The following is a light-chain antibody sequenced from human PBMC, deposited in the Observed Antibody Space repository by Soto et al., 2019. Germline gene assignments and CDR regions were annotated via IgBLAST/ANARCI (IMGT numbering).Light chain of an antibody. Sequence: DIQMTQSPSTLSASVGDRVTITCRASQAISSWLAWYQQNPGRAPKLLIFQASSLESGVPSRFSGSGSGTEFTLTITSLQPDDFATYYCQQYNSYPWTFGQGTKVEIK. V-gene: IGKV1-5*03. CDR2: QAS. J-gene: IGKJ1*01. CDR1: QAISSW. CDR3: QQYNSYPWT.